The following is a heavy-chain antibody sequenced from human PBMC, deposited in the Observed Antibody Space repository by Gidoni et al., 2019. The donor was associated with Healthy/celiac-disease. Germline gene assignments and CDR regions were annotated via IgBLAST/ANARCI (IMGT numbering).Heavy chain of an antibody. J-gene: IGHJ4*02. CDR3: ARSALQDIVVVPAADDY. Sequence: QVQLVESGGGLVKPGGSLRLSCSASGFTFSDYYMSWIRQAPGKGLEWVSYISSSGSTIYYADSVKGRFTISRDNAKNSLYLQMNSLRAEDTAVYYCARSALQDIVVVPAADDYWGQGTLVTVSS. V-gene: IGHV3-11*01. D-gene: IGHD2-2*01. CDR1: GFTFSDYY. CDR2: ISSSGSTI.